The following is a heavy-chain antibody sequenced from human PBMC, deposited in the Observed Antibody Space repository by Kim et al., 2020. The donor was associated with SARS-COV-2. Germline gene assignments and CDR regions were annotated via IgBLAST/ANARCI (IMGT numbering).Heavy chain of an antibody. D-gene: IGHD1-1*01. CDR2: P. CDR3: ARDSQYRCFDP. V-gene: IGHV7-4-1*02. Sequence: PTYAQGFTGRFVFSLDTSVSTAYLQISSLKAEDTAVYYCARDSQYRCFDPWGQGTLVTVSS. J-gene: IGHJ5*02.